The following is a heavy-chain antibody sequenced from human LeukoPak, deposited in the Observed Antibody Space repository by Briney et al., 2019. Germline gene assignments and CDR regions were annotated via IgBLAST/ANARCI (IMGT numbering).Heavy chain of an antibody. Sequence: ASVKVSCKASEYTFTDYYMHWVRQAPGQGLEWMGWINTNTGNPTYAQGFTGRFVFSLDTSVSTAYLQISSLKAEDTAVYYCARDATYYYDRGAFDIWGQGTMVTVSS. J-gene: IGHJ3*02. CDR3: ARDATYYYDRGAFDI. CDR1: EYTFTDYY. D-gene: IGHD3-22*01. CDR2: INTNTGNP. V-gene: IGHV7-4-1*02.